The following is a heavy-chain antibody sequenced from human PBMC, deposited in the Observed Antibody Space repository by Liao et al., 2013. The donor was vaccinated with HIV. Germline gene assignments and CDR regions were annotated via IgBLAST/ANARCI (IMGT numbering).Heavy chain of an antibody. CDR2: IYTSGST. CDR1: GGSISSGSYY. V-gene: IGHV4-61*02. CDR3: ARGERWGNWFDP. J-gene: IGHJ5*02. Sequence: QVQLQESGPGLVKPSQTLSLTCTVSGGSISSGSYYWSWIRQPPGKGLEWIGRIYTSGSTNYNPSLKSRVTISVDTSKNQFSLKLSSVTAADTAVYYCARGERWGNWFDPWGQGTLVTVSS. D-gene: IGHD4-23*01.